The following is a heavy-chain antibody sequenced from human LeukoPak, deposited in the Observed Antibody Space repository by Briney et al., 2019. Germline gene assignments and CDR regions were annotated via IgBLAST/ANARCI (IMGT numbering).Heavy chain of an antibody. CDR2: TKSKTDGGTT. CDR1: GFTFSSYA. V-gene: IGHV3-15*01. CDR3: TRDSRLREYDY. Sequence: GGSLRLSCAASGFTFSSYAMSWVRQAPGKGLEWVGRTKSKTDGGTTDYAAPVTGRFTISRDDSKNTLYLQMNKLKAEDTAAYYCTRDSRLREYDYWGQGTLVTVSS. D-gene: IGHD4-17*01. J-gene: IGHJ4*02.